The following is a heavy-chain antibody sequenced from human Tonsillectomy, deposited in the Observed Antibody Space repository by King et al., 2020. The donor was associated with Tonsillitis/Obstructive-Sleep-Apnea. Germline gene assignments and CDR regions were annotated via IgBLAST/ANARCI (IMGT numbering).Heavy chain of an antibody. CDR3: ARGPGYYGSREPFDY. CDR1: GESFSGYF. D-gene: IGHD3-10*01. V-gene: IGHV4-34*01. CDR2: VNYSGST. J-gene: IGHJ4*02. Sequence: VQLQQWGAGLLRPSEILSLTCAVSGESFSGYFWSWIRQPPGKEMEWIGEVNYSGSTNFNPSLKSRITMSVDTVKKQVFLKLSSVTVADTAVYYCARGPGYYGSREPFDYWGRELWSPSP.